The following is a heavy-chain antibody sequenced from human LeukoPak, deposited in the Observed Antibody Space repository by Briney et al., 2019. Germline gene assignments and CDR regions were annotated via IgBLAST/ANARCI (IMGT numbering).Heavy chain of an antibody. CDR2: ISGSGGST. CDR3: AKDLTYYDSSGYYPYFDY. CDR1: GFTFSSYA. D-gene: IGHD3-22*01. Sequence: GGSLRLSCAASGFTFSSYAMSWVRQAPGKGLEWVSAISGSGGSTYYADSVKGRFTISRDNSKNTLYLQMNSLRAEDTAVYYCAKDLTYYDSSGYYPYFDYWGQGTLVTVSS. V-gene: IGHV3-23*01. J-gene: IGHJ4*02.